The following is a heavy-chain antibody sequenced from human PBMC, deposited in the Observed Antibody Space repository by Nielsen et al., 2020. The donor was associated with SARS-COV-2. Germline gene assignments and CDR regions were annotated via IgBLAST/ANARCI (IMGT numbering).Heavy chain of an antibody. Sequence: ASVKVSCKVSGYTLTELSMHWVRQAPGQGLEWMGGFDPEDGETIYAQKFQGRVTMTEDTSTDTAYMELSSLRSEDTAVYYCATGSPYSGYDYSNWFDPWGQGTLVTVSS. CDR3: ATGSPYSGYDYSNWFDP. D-gene: IGHD5-12*01. CDR2: FDPEDGET. V-gene: IGHV1-24*01. J-gene: IGHJ5*02. CDR1: GYTLTELS.